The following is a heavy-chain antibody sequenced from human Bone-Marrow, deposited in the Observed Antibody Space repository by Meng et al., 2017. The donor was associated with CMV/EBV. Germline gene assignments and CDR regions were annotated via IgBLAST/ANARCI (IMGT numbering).Heavy chain of an antibody. CDR3: ARHDYGAYVDY. D-gene: IGHD4-17*01. J-gene: IGHJ4*02. CDR1: GFSLSTSGVG. V-gene: IGHV2-5*01. Sequence: SGPTLVKPTQTLMLTCTFSGFSLSTSGVGVSWFRQPPGKALDWLALIYWNDVKHYGPFLKSRLTITKGTSENHVVLTMTKMDPVVTATYYCARHDYGAYVDYWGQGTLVTVSS. CDR2: IYWNDVK.